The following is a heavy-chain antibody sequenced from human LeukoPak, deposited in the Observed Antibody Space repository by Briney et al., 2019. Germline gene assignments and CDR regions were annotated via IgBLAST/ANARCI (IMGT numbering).Heavy chain of an antibody. CDR1: GGSFSGYY. Sequence: PSQTLSLTCAVYGGSFSGYYWSWIRQPPGKGLEWIGEINHSGSTNYNPSLKSRVTISVDTSKNQFSLKLSSVTAADTAVYYCARGKRYGSNVNEDYWGQGTLVTVSS. V-gene: IGHV4-34*01. D-gene: IGHD5-24*01. J-gene: IGHJ4*02. CDR2: INHSGST. CDR3: ARGKRYGSNVNEDY.